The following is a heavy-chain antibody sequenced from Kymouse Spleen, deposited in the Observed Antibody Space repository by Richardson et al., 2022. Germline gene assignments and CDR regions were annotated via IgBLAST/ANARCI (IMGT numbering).Heavy chain of an antibody. CDR3: ARAPGYSSGCPHFDY. V-gene: IGHV3-13*01. J-gene: IGHJ4*02. CDR2: IGTAGDT. CDR1: GFTFSSYD. Sequence: EVQLVESGGGLVQPGGSLRLSCAASGFTFSSYDMHWVRQATGKGLEWVSAIGTAGDTYYPGSVKGRFTISRENAKNSLYLQMNSLRAGDTAVYYCARAPGYSSGCPHFDYWGQGTLVTVSS. D-gene: IGHD6-19*01.